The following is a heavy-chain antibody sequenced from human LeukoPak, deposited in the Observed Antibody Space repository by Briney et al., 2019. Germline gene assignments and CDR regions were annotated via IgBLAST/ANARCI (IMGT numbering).Heavy chain of an antibody. Sequence: SQTLSLTCAISGDTFSSDSAAWNWIRQSPSRGLEWLARTYFTSKWYYDYALAVKGRITINPDTSKNQFSLQLNSVTPEDTAVYFCARDPVGGSTIFDSWGQGTLVTVSS. CDR1: GDTFSSDSAA. CDR2: TYFTSKWYY. D-gene: IGHD1-26*01. V-gene: IGHV6-1*01. J-gene: IGHJ4*02. CDR3: ARDPVGGSTIFDS.